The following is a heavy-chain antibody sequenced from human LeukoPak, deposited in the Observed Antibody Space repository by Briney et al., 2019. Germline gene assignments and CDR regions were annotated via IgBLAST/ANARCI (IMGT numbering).Heavy chain of an antibody. CDR1: GFTFSSYS. J-gene: IGHJ4*02. D-gene: IGHD3-22*01. V-gene: IGHV3-21*01. Sequence: GGSLRLSCAASGFTFSSYSMNWVRQAPGKGLEWVSSISSSSSYIYCADSVKGRFTISRDNAKNSLYLQMNSLRAEDTAVYYCARESLGNMIAEPLDYWGQGTLVTVSS. CDR3: ARESLGNMIAEPLDY. CDR2: ISSSSSYI.